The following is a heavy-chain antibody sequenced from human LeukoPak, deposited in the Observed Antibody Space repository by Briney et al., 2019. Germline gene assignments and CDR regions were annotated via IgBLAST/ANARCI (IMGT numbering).Heavy chain of an antibody. J-gene: IGHJ4*02. CDR3: CVDTAMVLFDY. D-gene: IGHD5-18*01. V-gene: IGHV1-18*01. Sequence: ASVKVSCKASGYTFTSYGISWVRQAPGQGLEWMGWIGAYNGNTNYAQKLQGRVTMTTDTSTSTAYMELRSLRSDDTAVYYCCVDTAMVLFDYWGQGTLVTVSS. CDR1: GYTFTSYG. CDR2: IGAYNGNT.